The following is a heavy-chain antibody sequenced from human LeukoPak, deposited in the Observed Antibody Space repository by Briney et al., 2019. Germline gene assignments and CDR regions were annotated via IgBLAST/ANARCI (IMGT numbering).Heavy chain of an antibody. V-gene: IGHV4-59*01. D-gene: IGHD2/OR15-2a*01. CDR3: ARESLSGAFDI. Sequence: PSETLSLTCAVYGGSFSGYYWSWIRQPPGKGLEWIGYIYYSGSTNYNPSLKSRVTISVDTSKNQFSLKLSSVTAADTAVYYCARESLSGAFDIWGQGTMVTVSS. J-gene: IGHJ3*02. CDR2: IYYSGST. CDR1: GGSFSGYY.